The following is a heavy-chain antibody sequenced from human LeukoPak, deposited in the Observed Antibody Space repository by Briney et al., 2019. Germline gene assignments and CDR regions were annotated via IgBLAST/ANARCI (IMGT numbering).Heavy chain of an antibody. V-gene: IGHV1-24*01. D-gene: IGHD3-3*01. CDR3: ATARYDFWSGYYQYYFDY. CDR2: FDPGDGET. J-gene: IGHJ4*02. Sequence: ASVKVSCKVSGYTLTELSMHWVRQAPGKGLEWMGGFDPGDGETIYAQKFQGRVTMTEDTSTDTAYMELSSLRSEDTAVYYCATARYDFWSGYYQYYFDYWGQGTLVTVSS. CDR1: GYTLTELS.